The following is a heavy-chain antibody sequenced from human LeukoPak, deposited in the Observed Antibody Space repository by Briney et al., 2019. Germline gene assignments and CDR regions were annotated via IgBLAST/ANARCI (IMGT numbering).Heavy chain of an antibody. CDR3: ARVVTIFGVVIISGDDALDI. D-gene: IGHD3-3*01. V-gene: IGHV1-2*02. CDR2: INPNSGGT. Sequence: ASVKVSCKASGYTFTGYYMHWVRQAPGQGLEWMGWINPNSGGTNYAQKFQGRVTMTRDTSISTAYMELSRLRSDDTAVYYCARVVTIFGVVIISGDDALDIWGQGTMVTVSS. CDR1: GYTFTGYY. J-gene: IGHJ3*02.